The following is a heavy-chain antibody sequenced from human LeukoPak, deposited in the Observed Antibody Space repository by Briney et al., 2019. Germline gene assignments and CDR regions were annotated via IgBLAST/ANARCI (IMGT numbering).Heavy chain of an antibody. Sequence: GGSLRLSCVASGFTVSSNYMSWVRQAPGKGLEWVSVIYSGGSTYYADSVKGRFTISRDNSKNTLYLQMNSLRAEDTAVYYCATRHSYGSGSFDYWGQGTLVTVSS. CDR2: IYSGGST. CDR1: GFTVSSNY. V-gene: IGHV3-53*01. D-gene: IGHD3-10*01. CDR3: ATRHSYGSGSFDY. J-gene: IGHJ4*02.